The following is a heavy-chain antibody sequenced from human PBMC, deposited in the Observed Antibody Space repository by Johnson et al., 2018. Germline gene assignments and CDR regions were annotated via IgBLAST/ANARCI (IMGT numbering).Heavy chain of an antibody. CDR3: ARRVVLDY. Sequence: VQLVQSGGGLVQPGGSLRLSCAASGFTFSSYWMTWVRQAPGKGLEWVANIQQDGSEKYCVDSVNGRFTISRDNAKNSLFLQMDSLRAEDTAGYYCARRVVLDYWGQGTLVTVSS. D-gene: IGHD3-3*01. CDR1: GFTFSSYW. J-gene: IGHJ4*02. CDR2: IQQDGSEK. V-gene: IGHV3-7*01.